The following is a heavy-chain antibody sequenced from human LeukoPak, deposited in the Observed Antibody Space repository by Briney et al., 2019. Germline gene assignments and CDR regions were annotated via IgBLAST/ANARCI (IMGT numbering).Heavy chain of an antibody. CDR1: GYTFTSYA. CDR3: ARGGLAYCGGDCCSELDY. J-gene: IGHJ4*02. V-gene: IGHV1-3*01. D-gene: IGHD2-21*02. Sequence: ASVKVSCKASGYTFTSYAMNWVRQAPGQRLEWMGWINAGNGNTKYSQKFQGRVTITRDTSASTAYMELSSLRSEDTAVYYCARGGLAYCGGDCCSELDYWGQGTLVTVSS. CDR2: INAGNGNT.